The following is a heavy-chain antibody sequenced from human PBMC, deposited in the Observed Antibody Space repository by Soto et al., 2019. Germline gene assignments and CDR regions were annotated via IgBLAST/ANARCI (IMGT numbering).Heavy chain of an antibody. CDR3: ARADVVRGVILIFVY. D-gene: IGHD3-10*01. J-gene: IGHJ4*02. V-gene: IGHV1-18*01. Sequence: GASVKVSCKASGYTFTSQNMHWVRQAPGQGLEWMGWISAYNGNTNYAQKLQGRVTMTTDTSTSTAYMELRSLRSDDTAVYYCARADVVRGVILIFVYWGQGTLVTVS. CDR2: ISAYNGNT. CDR1: GYTFTSQN.